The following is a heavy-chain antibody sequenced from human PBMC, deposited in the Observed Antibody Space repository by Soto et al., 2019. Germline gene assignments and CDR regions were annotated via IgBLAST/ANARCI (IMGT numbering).Heavy chain of an antibody. CDR3: AHTVRASPSIAVAGSWDAFDI. D-gene: IGHD6-19*01. CDR2: IYWNDDK. CDR1: GFSLSTSGVG. Sequence: GSGPTLVNPTHTLTLTCTFSGFSLSTSGVGVGWIRQPPGKALEWLALIYWNDDKRYSPSLKSRLTITKDTSKNQVVLTMTNMDPVDTATYYCAHTVRASPSIAVAGSWDAFDIWGQGTMVTVSS. J-gene: IGHJ3*02. V-gene: IGHV2-5*01.